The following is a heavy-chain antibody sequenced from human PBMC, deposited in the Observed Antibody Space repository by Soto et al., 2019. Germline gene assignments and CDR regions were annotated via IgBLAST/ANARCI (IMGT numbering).Heavy chain of an antibody. D-gene: IGHD4-17*01. J-gene: IGHJ4*02. CDR1: GFTFTSSA. V-gene: IGHV1-58*01. Sequence: SVKVSCKASGFTFTSSAVQWVRQARGQRLEWIGWIVVGSGNTNYAQKFQERVTITRDMSTSTAYMELSSLRSEDTAVYYCAASLMTTVTTFDYWGQGTLVTVSS. CDR2: IVVGSGNT. CDR3: AASLMTTVTTFDY.